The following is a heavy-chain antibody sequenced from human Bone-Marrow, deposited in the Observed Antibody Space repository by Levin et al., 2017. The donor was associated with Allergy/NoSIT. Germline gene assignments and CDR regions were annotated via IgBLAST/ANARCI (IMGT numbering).Heavy chain of an antibody. CDR3: SKTYGPHATHPGDY. Sequence: HPGESLKISCAASGFTFASYAMSWVRQAPGKGLEWVSAISGGGFTTYYTDSVKGRFTISRDNSKNTMYLQMDSLRVEDTAVYYCSKTYGPHATHPGDYWGQGTLVTVSS. D-gene: IGHD1-14*01. J-gene: IGHJ4*02. CDR2: ISGGGFTT. CDR1: GFTFASYA. V-gene: IGHV3-23*01.